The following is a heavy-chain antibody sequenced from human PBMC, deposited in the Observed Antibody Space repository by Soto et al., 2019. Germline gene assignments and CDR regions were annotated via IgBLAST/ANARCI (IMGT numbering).Heavy chain of an antibody. J-gene: IGHJ4*02. Sequence: GGSLRLSCAASGFTFSSYAMSWVRQAPGKGLEWVSAISGSGGSTYYADSVKGRFTISRDNSKNTLYLQMNSLRAEDTAVYYCAKDREEVVVAATPGANFDYWGQGTLVTVSS. CDR1: GFTFSSYA. CDR2: ISGSGGST. V-gene: IGHV3-23*01. CDR3: AKDREEVVVAATPGANFDY. D-gene: IGHD2-15*01.